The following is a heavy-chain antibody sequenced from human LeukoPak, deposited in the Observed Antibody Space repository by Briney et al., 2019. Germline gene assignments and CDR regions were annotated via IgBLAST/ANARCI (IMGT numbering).Heavy chain of an antibody. J-gene: IGHJ5*02. D-gene: IGHD2-2*01. CDR2: IYTSGST. Sequence: PSETLSLTCTVSGGSISSGSYYWSWIRQPAGKGLEWIGRIYTSGSTNYNPSLKSRVTISVDTSKNQFSLKLSSVTAADTAVYYCASVVPVLDWFDPWGQGTLVTVSS. CDR1: GGSISSGSYY. CDR3: ASVVPVLDWFDP. V-gene: IGHV4-61*02.